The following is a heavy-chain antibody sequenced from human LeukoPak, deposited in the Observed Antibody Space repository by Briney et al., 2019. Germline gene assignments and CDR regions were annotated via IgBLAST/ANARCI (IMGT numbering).Heavy chain of an antibody. CDR3: ARGRGTEGATHRGNLGYSHFDY. Sequence: SETLSLTCAVYGGSLSGYYWSWIRQPPGKGLEWIGEINHSGSTNYNPSLKSRVTISVDTSKNQFSLKLSSVTAADTAVYYCARGRGTEGATHRGNLGYSHFDYWGQGTLVTVSS. CDR1: GGSLSGYY. CDR2: INHSGST. D-gene: IGHD1-26*01. J-gene: IGHJ4*02. V-gene: IGHV4-34*01.